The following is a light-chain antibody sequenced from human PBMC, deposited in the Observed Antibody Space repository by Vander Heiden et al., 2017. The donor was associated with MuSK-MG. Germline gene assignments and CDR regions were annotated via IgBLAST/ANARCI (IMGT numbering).Light chain of an antibody. CDR1: QDISNY. CDR2: DAS. CDR3: KQDDNLPIT. Sequence: DIQMTQSPSSLSASVGDRVTITCQASQDISNYLNWYQQKPGKAPKLLIYDASNLETGVPARFSGSGSGTDFTFTISSLQPEDIATYDGKQDDNLPITFGQGTRLEIK. J-gene: IGKJ5*01. V-gene: IGKV1-33*01.